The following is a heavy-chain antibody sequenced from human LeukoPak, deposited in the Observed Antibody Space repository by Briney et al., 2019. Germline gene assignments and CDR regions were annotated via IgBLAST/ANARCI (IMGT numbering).Heavy chain of an antibody. CDR2: SKSQTDGGTT. D-gene: IGHD3-10*02. CDR1: GLTFTNAW. Sequence: PGGSLRLSCAASGLTFTNAWMSWVRQAPGKGLEWIGRSKSQTDGGTTDYAALVKGRFTISRDDSKNTVYLQMNSLKTEDTAVYYCTTLSYVGGYWGQGTLVTVSS. CDR3: TTLSYVGGY. V-gene: IGHV3-15*01. J-gene: IGHJ4*02.